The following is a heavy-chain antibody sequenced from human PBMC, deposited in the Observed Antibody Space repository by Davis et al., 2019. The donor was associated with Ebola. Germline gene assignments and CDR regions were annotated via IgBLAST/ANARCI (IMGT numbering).Heavy chain of an antibody. CDR2: ISSNGGST. V-gene: IGHV3-64*04. Sequence: GESLKISCSASGFTFSSYAMHWVRQAPGKGLEYVSAISSNGGSTYYADSVKGRFTISRDNSKNTLYLQMNSLRAEDTAVYYCARDSFGEPSSYYGMDVWGKGTTVTVSS. CDR1: GFTFSSYA. J-gene: IGHJ6*04. CDR3: ARDSFGEPSSYYGMDV. D-gene: IGHD3-10*01.